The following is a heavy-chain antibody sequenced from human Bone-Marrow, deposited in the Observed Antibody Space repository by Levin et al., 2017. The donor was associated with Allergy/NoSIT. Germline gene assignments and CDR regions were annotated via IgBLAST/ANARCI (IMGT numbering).Heavy chain of an antibody. CDR1: GYTFIGYY. Sequence: ASVKVSCKASGYTFIGYYTHWVRQAPGQGLEWMGWIDPDSGGTNYAQKFQGRVTMTWDTSGSTAYMELTSLTSDDTAVYYCATDPRDYCSGGGCYQWGQGTLVTVSS. V-gene: IGHV1-2*02. D-gene: IGHD2-15*01. J-gene: IGHJ4*02. CDR2: IDPDSGGT. CDR3: ATDPRDYCSGGGCYQ.